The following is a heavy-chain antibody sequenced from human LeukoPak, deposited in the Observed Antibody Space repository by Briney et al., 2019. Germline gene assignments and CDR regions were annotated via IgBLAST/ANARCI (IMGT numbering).Heavy chain of an antibody. Sequence: SETLSLTCAVYGGSFSGYYWSWIRQPPGKGLEWIGEINHSGSTNYNPSLKSRVTISVDASKNHFSLKLSSVTAADTAVYYCARAHGSGSYMGMDVWGQGTTVTVSS. D-gene: IGHD3-10*01. CDR1: GGSFSGYY. J-gene: IGHJ6*02. CDR2: INHSGST. CDR3: ARAHGSGSYMGMDV. V-gene: IGHV4-34*01.